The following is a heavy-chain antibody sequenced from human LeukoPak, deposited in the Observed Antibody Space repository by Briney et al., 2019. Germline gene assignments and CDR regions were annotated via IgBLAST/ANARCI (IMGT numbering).Heavy chain of an antibody. CDR3: ARVKDSGWYHVFDY. V-gene: IGHV1-2*02. Sequence: VKVSCKASGYTFTGYYMHWVRQAPGQGLEWMGWINPNSGGTNYAQKFQGRVTMTRDTSISTAYMELSRLRSDDTAVYYCARVKDSGWYHVFDYWGQGTLVTVSS. CDR1: GYTFTGYY. J-gene: IGHJ4*02. CDR2: INPNSGGT. D-gene: IGHD6-19*01.